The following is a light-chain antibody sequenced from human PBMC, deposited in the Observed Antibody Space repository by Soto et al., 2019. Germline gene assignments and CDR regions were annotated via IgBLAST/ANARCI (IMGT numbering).Light chain of an antibody. CDR3: QQYNNWPPLT. CDR2: GAS. Sequence: ETVMPQSPGTLSVSPGERATISCRASQSVSSNLAWYQQKPGQAPRLLIYGASTRATGIPARFSGSGSGTEFTLIISSLQSEDVAVYYCQQYNNWPPLTFGGGTKVEI. V-gene: IGKV3-15*01. J-gene: IGKJ4*01. CDR1: QSVSSN.